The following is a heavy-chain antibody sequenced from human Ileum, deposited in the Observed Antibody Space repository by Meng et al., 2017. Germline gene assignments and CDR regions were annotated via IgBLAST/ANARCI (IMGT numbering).Heavy chain of an antibody. D-gene: IGHD3-10*01. Sequence: VELVESGAVVKKPGGSVKVSCKASGGTFSSYAISWVRQAPGQGLEWMGGIIPIFGTANYAQKFQGRVTITADKSTSTAYMELSSLRSEDTAVYYCAREGMVRGVPRFDYWGQGTLVTVSS. CDR2: IIPIFGTA. CDR1: GGTFSSYA. V-gene: IGHV1-69*06. J-gene: IGHJ4*02. CDR3: AREGMVRGVPRFDY.